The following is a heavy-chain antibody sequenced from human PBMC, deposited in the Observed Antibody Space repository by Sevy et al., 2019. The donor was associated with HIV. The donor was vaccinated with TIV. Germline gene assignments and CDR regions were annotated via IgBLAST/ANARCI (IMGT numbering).Heavy chain of an antibody. Sequence: ASVKVSCKASGYTFTSYGISWVRQATGQGLEWLGWMNPNSGNTVYAQKFQGRVTITRDTSISTAYMELSSLRSEDSAVYYCARAEYYYGMDVWGQGTMVTVSS. V-gene: IGHV1-8*03. CDR1: GYTFTSYG. CDR3: ARAEYYYGMDV. CDR2: MNPNSGNT. J-gene: IGHJ6*02.